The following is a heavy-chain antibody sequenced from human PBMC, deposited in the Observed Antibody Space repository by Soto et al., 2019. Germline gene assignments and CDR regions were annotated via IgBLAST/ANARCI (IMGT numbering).Heavy chain of an antibody. Sequence: QVQLVESGGGVVQPGRSLRLSCAASGFTFSSYGMHWVRQAPGKGLEWVAVISYEGNNKYYADSVKGRFTISRDNLKNTLYLQMDSLRAEDTAMYYCAKDHLETTVTTPSYWGQGTLVTVSS. V-gene: IGHV3-30*18. CDR2: ISYEGNNK. CDR3: AKDHLETTVTTPSY. CDR1: GFTFSSYG. D-gene: IGHD4-17*01. J-gene: IGHJ4*02.